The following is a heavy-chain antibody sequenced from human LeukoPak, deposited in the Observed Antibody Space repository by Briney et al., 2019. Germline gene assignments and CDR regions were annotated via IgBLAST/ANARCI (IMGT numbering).Heavy chain of an antibody. D-gene: IGHD6-13*01. CDR1: GGSISSYY. V-gene: IGHV4-59*01. J-gene: IGHJ4*02. Sequence: SETLSLTCTVSGGSISSYYWSWIRQPPGKGLEWNGYIYYSGSTNYNPSLKSRVTISVDTSKNQFSLKLSSVTAADTAVYYCARVWSSSWSKEAPYYFDYWGQGTLVTVSS. CDR3: ARVWSSSWSKEAPYYFDY. CDR2: IYYSGST.